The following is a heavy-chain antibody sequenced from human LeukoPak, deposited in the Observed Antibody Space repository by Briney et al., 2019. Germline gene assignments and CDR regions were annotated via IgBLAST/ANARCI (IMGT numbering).Heavy chain of an antibody. CDR1: GFTVSTYW. CDR2: IKQDGSDK. D-gene: IGHD2-21*01. CDR3: VRYPVEH. V-gene: IGHV3-7*01. J-gene: IGHJ1*01. Sequence: GGSLRLSCAASGFTVSTYWMSWVRQAPGKGLEWVATIKQDGSDKYYVDSVKGRFTISTDNAKNSLLLQMISLRAEDTALYYCVRYPVEHWGQGTLVTVSS.